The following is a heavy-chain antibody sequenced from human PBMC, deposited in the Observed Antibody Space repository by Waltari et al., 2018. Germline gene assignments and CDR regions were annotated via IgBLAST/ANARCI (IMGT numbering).Heavy chain of an antibody. CDR2: INPIFGTA. V-gene: IGHV1-69*06. J-gene: IGHJ6*02. CDR3: ASDASDIVGVVAATPDRMDV. Sequence: EVKKPGSSVKVSCKASGGTFSSYAISWVRQAHGQGLEWMGRINPIFGTANYAQKFKGRVTITADKSTSTAYSELSSLRSEDTAVYYCASDASDIVGVVAATPDRMDVWGQGTTVTVSS. D-gene: IGHD2-15*01. CDR1: GGTFSSYA.